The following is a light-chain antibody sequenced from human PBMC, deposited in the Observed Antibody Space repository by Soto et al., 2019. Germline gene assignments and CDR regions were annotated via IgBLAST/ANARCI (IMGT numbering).Light chain of an antibody. CDR2: DAS. CDR1: QGINTY. V-gene: IGKV1-33*01. J-gene: IGKJ4*01. Sequence: DIPMTQSPSSLSASIGDRVTIACQASQGINTYLNWYHQKPGKAPKLLISDASDLQTGLPSRFSGSGSGTDFTFTISRLQPEDVATYYCQQFDNLPLTFGGGTKVEI. CDR3: QQFDNLPLT.